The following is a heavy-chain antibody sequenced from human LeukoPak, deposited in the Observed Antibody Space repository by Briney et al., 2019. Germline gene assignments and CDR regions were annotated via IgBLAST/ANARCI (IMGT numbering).Heavy chain of an antibody. D-gene: IGHD4-17*01. CDR1: GLTFSSYA. CDR3: ARPYGDYADYYGMDV. Sequence: GRSLRLSCAASGLTFSSYAMHWVRQAPGKGLEWVAVISYDGSNKYYADSVKGRFTISRDNSKNTLYLQMNSLRAEDTAVYYCARPYGDYADYYGMDVWGQGTTVTVSS. CDR2: ISYDGSNK. V-gene: IGHV3-30-3*01. J-gene: IGHJ6*02.